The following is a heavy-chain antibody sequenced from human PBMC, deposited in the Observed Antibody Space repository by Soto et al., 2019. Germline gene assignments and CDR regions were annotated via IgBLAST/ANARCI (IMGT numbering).Heavy chain of an antibody. CDR3: VKGEYYYDSSGYYPFDY. V-gene: IGHV3-64D*06. CDR2: ISTNGGST. D-gene: IGHD3-22*01. J-gene: IGHJ4*02. Sequence: PGGSLRLSCSAFGFPFSIYARHWFRQAQGRGLEFVSSISTNGGSTDYADSVKGRFTISRDNSKNTVYLQMSSLRVEDTAVYYCVKGEYYYDSSGYYPFDYWGQGTLVTVSS. CDR1: GFPFSIYA.